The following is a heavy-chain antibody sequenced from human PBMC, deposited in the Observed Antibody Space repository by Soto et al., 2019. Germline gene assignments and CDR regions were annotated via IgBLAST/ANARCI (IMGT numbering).Heavy chain of an antibody. CDR1: GDGFTSYW. CDR2: IYPGDSDT. V-gene: IGHV5-51*07. Sequence: GESIEISGEVSGDGFTSYWIGLVHQIPGKGLESMGIIYPGDSDTRYSPSFQGQVTISADKSISTAYLQWSSLKASDTAMYYCASQLPARGLKYAFDLWGQGTMVIVSS. CDR3: ASQLPARGLKYAFDL. D-gene: IGHD2-2*01. J-gene: IGHJ3*01.